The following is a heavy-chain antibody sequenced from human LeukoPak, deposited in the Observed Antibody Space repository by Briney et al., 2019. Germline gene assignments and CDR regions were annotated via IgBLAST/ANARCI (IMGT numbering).Heavy chain of an antibody. CDR2: IYPGDSDT. D-gene: IGHD6-13*01. Sequence: GVSLKISCKGSGYSFISNWIGWVRQMPGKGLEWMGIIYPGDSDTRYSPSFQGQVTISADKSISTAYLQWSSLKTSDTAMYYCTRHDSSSWYNYWGQGTLVTVSS. CDR3: TRHDSSSWYNY. CDR1: GYSFISNW. V-gene: IGHV5-51*01. J-gene: IGHJ4*02.